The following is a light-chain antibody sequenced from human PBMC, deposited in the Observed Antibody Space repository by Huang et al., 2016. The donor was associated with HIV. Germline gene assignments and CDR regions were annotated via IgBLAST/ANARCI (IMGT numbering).Light chain of an antibody. Sequence: EIVLTQSPGTLSLSPGERATLSCRASQSLSSNYLAWYQQKPGQAPRLLIYGASRRATGIRDKISGSGSGKDFTRTISRLEPADFAVYYCQQYGTSPPYTFGQGTKLEIK. J-gene: IGKJ2*01. CDR1: QSLSSNY. CDR2: GAS. CDR3: QQYGTSPPYT. V-gene: IGKV3-20*01.